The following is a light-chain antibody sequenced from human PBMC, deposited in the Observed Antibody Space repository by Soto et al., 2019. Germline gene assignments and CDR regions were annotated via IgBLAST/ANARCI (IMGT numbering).Light chain of an antibody. V-gene: IGLV2-14*01. CDR3: TSYTTSSTLV. CDR1: SSDVGYYNY. CDR2: DVS. J-gene: IGLJ2*01. Sequence: QSVLTQPASVSESLGQSITISCTGTSSDVGYYNYVSWYQQHPGKAPKLMIYDVSNRPSGVSRRFSGSKSGNTASLTISGLRAEDEADYYCTSYTTSSTLVFGGGTKLTVL.